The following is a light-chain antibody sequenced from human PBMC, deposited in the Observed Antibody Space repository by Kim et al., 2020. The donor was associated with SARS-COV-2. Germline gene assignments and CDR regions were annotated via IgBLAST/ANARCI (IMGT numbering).Light chain of an antibody. V-gene: IGLV2-14*03. CDR2: DVS. CDR1: SSDVGYYNY. CDR3: SSYTSSRTNYV. J-gene: IGLJ1*01. Sequence: SFPLSCTGTSSDVGYYNYVSWYQQHPGKAPKLMIYDVSNRPSGVSNRFSGSKSGNTASLTISGLQAEDEADYYCSSYTSSRTNYVFGTGTKVTVL.